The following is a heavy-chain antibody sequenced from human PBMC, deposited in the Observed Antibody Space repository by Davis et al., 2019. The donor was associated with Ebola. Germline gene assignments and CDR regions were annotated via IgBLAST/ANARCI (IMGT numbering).Heavy chain of an antibody. J-gene: IGHJ4*02. D-gene: IGHD3-22*01. CDR3: ARLVALYDDSGYAYFDY. CDR1: GGSFSGYY. Sequence: MPSETLSLTCAVYGGSFSGYYWSWIRQPPGKGLEWIGEINHSGSTNYNPSLKSRVTISVDTSKNQFSLRLSSVTAADTAVYYCARLVALYDDSGYAYFDYWGLGTLVTVSS. V-gene: IGHV4-34*01. CDR2: INHSGST.